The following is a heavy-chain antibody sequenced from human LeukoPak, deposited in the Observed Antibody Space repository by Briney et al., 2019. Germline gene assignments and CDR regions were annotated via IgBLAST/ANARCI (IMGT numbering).Heavy chain of an antibody. CDR1: GGSISSSSYY. Sequence: SETLSLTCTVSGGSISSSSYYWGWIRQPPGKGLEWIGSFYYSGSTYYNPSLKSRVTISVDTSKNQFSLKLSSVTAADTAVYYCARPRYYYDSSGYPRLSDYYYMDVWGKGTTVTVSS. CDR3: ARPRYYYDSSGYPRLSDYYYMDV. V-gene: IGHV4-39*01. D-gene: IGHD3-22*01. J-gene: IGHJ6*03. CDR2: FYYSGST.